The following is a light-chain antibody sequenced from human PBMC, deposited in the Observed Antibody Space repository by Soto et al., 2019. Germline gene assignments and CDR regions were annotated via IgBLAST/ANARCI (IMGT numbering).Light chain of an antibody. CDR1: QSVSSY. CDR2: DAS. Sequence: EIVLTQSPATLSLSPGERATLSYRASQSVSSYLAWYQQKPGQAPRLLIYDASNRATGIPARFSGGWSGTDFTLTISSLEPEDFAVYYCQQRFNWPRFSFGQGTKVESK. CDR3: QQRFNWPRFS. V-gene: IGKV3-11*01. J-gene: IGKJ2*01.